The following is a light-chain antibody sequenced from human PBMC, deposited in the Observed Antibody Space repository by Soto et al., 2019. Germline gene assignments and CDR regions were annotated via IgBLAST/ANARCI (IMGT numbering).Light chain of an antibody. CDR2: GAS. V-gene: IGKV3-20*01. CDR3: PHGGA. CDR1: QSVSSSY. Sequence: EIVLTQSPGTLSLSPGERATLSCRASQSVSSSYLAWYQQKPGQAPRLLIYGASSRATGIPDRFSGSGSGTDFTLTISRLEPEDFAVYYCPHGGAFGPGTKVDIK. J-gene: IGKJ3*01.